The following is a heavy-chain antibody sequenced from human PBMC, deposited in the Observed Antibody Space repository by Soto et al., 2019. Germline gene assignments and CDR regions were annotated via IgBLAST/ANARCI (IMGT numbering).Heavy chain of an antibody. CDR1: GYTFTSYY. V-gene: IGHV1-46*01. CDR2: INPSGGST. CDR3: ARGVGLAASSPINYYYGMDV. Sequence: XSVKVSCKASGYTFTSYYMHWVRQAPGQGLEWMGIINPSGGSTSYAQKFQGRVTMTRDTSTSTVYMELSSLRSEDTAVYYCARGVGLAASSPINYYYGMDVWGQGTTVTVSS. J-gene: IGHJ6*02. D-gene: IGHD6-6*01.